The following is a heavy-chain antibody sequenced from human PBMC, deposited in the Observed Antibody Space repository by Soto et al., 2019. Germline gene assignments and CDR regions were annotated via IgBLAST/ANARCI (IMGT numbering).Heavy chain of an antibody. Sequence: PGGSLRLSCAASGFTFSSYAMSWVRQAPGKGLEWVSAISGSGGSTYYADSVKGRFTISRDNSKNTLYLQMNSLRAEDTAVYYCAKGAEGRRASSGYTMDVWGQGTTVTVSS. J-gene: IGHJ6*02. D-gene: IGHD3-22*01. CDR1: GFTFSSYA. CDR3: AKGAEGRRASSGYTMDV. CDR2: ISGSGGST. V-gene: IGHV3-23*01.